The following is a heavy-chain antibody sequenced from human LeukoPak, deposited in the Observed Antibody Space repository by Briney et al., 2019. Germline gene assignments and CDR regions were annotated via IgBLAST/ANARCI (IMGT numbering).Heavy chain of an antibody. J-gene: IGHJ3*02. V-gene: IGHV1-8*01. Sequence: ASVKVSCKASGYTFTSYDINWVRQATGQGLEWMGWMNPNSGNTGYAQKFQGRVTMTRNTSISTAYMELSSLRSEDTAVYYCARDCSGGSCYDFYAFDIWGQGTMVTVSS. CDR3: ARDCSGGSCYDFYAFDI. D-gene: IGHD2-15*01. CDR2: MNPNSGNT. CDR1: GYTFTSYD.